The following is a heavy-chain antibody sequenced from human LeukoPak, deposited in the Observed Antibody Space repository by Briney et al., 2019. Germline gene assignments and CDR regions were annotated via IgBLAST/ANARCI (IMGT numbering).Heavy chain of an antibody. V-gene: IGHV4-61*01. D-gene: IGHD2-21*01. J-gene: IGHJ4*02. CDR2: RYYSGST. CDR3: ARDVAQSPGSFDY. Sequence: KPSGTLSLTCTVSGYSISSGYYWSWIRQPPGKGLEWIGYRYYSGSTNYNPSLRSRVTISVDTSKNQFSLKLSSVTAADTAVYYCARDVAQSPGSFDYWGQGTLVTVSS. CDR1: GYSISSGYY.